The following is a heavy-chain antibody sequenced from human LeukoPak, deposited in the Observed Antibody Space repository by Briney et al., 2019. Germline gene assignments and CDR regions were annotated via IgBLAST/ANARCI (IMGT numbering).Heavy chain of an antibody. CDR2: IIPILGIA. CDR3: ARLDGDYYYYYGMDV. J-gene: IGHJ6*02. D-gene: IGHD4-17*01. Sequence: GASVKVSCKASGGTFSSYAISWVRQAPGQGREWIGRIIPILGIANYAQKFQGRVTITADKSTSTDYMELSSLRSEDTAVYYCARLDGDYYYYYGMDVWGQGTTVTVSS. CDR1: GGTFSSYA. V-gene: IGHV1-69*04.